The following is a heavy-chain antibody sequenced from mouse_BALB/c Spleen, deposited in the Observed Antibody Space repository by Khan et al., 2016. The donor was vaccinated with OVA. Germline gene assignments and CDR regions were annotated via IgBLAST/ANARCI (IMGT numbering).Heavy chain of an antibody. CDR1: GFSLTNYC. CDR3: ARQPYYHYYIMDY. CDR2: IWSDGSA. D-gene: IGHD2-10*01. Sequence: VELVESGPGLVAPSQSLSITCTISGFSLTNYCVHWVRQPPGKGLEWLVVIWSDGSATYNSALKSRLSISKDNSKSQVFLKMNSLQTDDTAMYYCARQPYYHYYIMDYRGQGTSVTVAS. J-gene: IGHJ4*01. V-gene: IGHV2-6-1*01.